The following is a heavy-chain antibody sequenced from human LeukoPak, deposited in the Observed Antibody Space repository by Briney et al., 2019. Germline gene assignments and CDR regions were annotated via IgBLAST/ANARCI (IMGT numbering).Heavy chain of an antibody. CDR1: PDSISSGGYS. Sequence: SQTLSLTCVVSPDSISSGGYSWSWIRQPPGKGLEWIGYIDYSGNTYYNPSLKSRVTISVDTSKNQFSLKLSSVTAADTAVYYCARGRDYYGSGSYYNDFDYWGQGTLVTVSS. CDR3: ARGRDYYGSGSYYNDFDY. J-gene: IGHJ4*02. D-gene: IGHD3-10*01. V-gene: IGHV4-30-4*07. CDR2: IDYSGNT.